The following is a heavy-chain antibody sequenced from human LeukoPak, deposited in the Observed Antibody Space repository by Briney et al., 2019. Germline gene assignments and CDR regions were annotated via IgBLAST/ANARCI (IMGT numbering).Heavy chain of an antibody. CDR1: GGSISSGDYY. CDR3: ARGGYDFGVDY. Sequence: SETLSLTCTVSGGSISSGDYYWSWIRQPPGKCLEWIGYIYYSGSTYYNPSLKSRVTISVDTSKNQFSLKLSSVTAADTAVYYCARGGYDFGVDYWGQGTLVTVSS. CDR2: IYYSGST. V-gene: IGHV4-30-4*08. J-gene: IGHJ4*02. D-gene: IGHD5-12*01.